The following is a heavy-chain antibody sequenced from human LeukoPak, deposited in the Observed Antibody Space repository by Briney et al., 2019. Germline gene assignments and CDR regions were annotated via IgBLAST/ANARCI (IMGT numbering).Heavy chain of an antibody. V-gene: IGHV1-18*01. CDR3: ARDGTLVITEVLVY. Sequence: ASVKVSCKASGYTFTSYGISWVRQAPGQGLEWMGWISAYNGNTNYAQKLQGRVTMTTDTPTSTAYMELRSLRSDDTAVYYCARDGTLVITEVLVYWGQGTLVTVSS. CDR2: ISAYNGNT. J-gene: IGHJ4*02. CDR1: GYTFTSYG. D-gene: IGHD3-16*01.